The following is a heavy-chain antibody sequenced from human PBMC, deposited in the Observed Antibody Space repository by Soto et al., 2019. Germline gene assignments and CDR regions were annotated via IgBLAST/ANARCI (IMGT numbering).Heavy chain of an antibody. CDR3: ARSITGTTAVDY. V-gene: IGHV4-61*01. CDR2: MHYSGST. CDR1: GGSVTSTSYY. J-gene: IGHJ4*02. D-gene: IGHD1-20*01. Sequence: PSETLSLTCTVSGGSVTSTSYYWSWIRQPPGKGLEWIGYMHYSGSTNYNPSLKSRVTISVDTSKNTLYLQMNSLRAEDTAVYYCARSITGTTAVDYWGQGTLVTVSS.